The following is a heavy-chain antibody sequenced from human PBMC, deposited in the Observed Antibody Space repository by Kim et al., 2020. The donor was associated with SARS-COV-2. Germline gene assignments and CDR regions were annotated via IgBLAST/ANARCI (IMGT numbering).Heavy chain of an antibody. J-gene: IGHJ4*02. V-gene: IGHV3-23*01. Sequence: YYPATGNGRFTISRDNSQNTMYLQMNSLRVEDTAVYDCAKKTPGRAEPYDYWGQGTLVTVSS. CDR3: AKKTPGRAEPYDY. D-gene: IGHD6-13*01.